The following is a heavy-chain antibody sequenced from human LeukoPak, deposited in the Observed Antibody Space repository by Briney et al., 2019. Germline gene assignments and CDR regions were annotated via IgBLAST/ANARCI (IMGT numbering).Heavy chain of an antibody. Sequence: PSETLSLTCTVSGGSISSSSYYWGWIRQPPGKGLEWIGSIYYSGSTYYNPSLKSRVTISVDTSKNQFSLKLSSVTAADTAVYYCARAVGAQDNLDYWGQGTLVTVSS. V-gene: IGHV4-39*01. D-gene: IGHD1-26*01. J-gene: IGHJ4*02. CDR3: ARAVGAQDNLDY. CDR2: IYYSGST. CDR1: GGSISSSSYY.